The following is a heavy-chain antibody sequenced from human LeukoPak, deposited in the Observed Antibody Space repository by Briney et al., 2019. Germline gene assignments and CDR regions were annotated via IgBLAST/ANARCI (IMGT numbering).Heavy chain of an antibody. CDR3: ARVRSGYSHENYFGY. CDR2: ISGSGSTI. Sequence: PGGSLRLSCAASGFTFSNYEMNWVRQAPGKGLEWVSYISGSGSTIYYADSVKGRFTISRDNAKDSLYLQMNSLRAEDTAVYYCARVRSGYSHENYFGYWGQGTLVTVSS. CDR1: GFTFSNYE. D-gene: IGHD5-18*01. V-gene: IGHV3-48*03. J-gene: IGHJ4*02.